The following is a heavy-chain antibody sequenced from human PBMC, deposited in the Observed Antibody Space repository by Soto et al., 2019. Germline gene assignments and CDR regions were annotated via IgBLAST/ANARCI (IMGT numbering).Heavy chain of an antibody. V-gene: IGHV3-23*01. CDR2: ITYGGSNA. CDR3: AKARRGGDYTYYYYGMDV. D-gene: IGHD4-4*01. J-gene: IGHJ6*02. Sequence: GGSLRLSCAASGFTFSSYAMSWVRQAPGKGLEWVAAITYGGSNAYYADSVKGRFTISRDNSKNTLYLQMNSLRAEDTAVYYCAKARRGGDYTYYYYGMDVWGQGTTVTVSS. CDR1: GFTFSSYA.